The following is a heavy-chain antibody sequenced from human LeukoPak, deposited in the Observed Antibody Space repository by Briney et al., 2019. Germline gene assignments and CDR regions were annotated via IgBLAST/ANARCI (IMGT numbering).Heavy chain of an antibody. J-gene: IGHJ4*02. V-gene: IGHV1-69*05. Sequence: SAKVSCKVSGGTFSSYAISWVRQAPGQGLEWMGGIIPIFGTANYAQKLQGRVTMTTDTSTSTAYMELRSLRSDDTAVYYCARRTVGFDYWGQGTLVTVSS. CDR3: ARRTVGFDY. D-gene: IGHD4-11*01. CDR2: IIPIFGTA. CDR1: GGTFSSYA.